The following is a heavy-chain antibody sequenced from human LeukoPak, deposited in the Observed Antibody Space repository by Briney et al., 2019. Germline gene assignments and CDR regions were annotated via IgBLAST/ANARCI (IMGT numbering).Heavy chain of an antibody. CDR1: GLTFNNYA. V-gene: IGHV3-23*01. D-gene: IGHD1-14*01. J-gene: IGHJ6*02. CDR2: ISKSGDHT. Sequence: PGGSLRLSCAVSGLTFNNYAMSWVRQAPGKGLEWVSAISKSGDHTYYAAFAKGRFTIYRDNSKNTQYLQMNSLRAEDTAVYYCAKDNYNISDYGMDVWGQGTTVTVSS. CDR3: AKDNYNISDYGMDV.